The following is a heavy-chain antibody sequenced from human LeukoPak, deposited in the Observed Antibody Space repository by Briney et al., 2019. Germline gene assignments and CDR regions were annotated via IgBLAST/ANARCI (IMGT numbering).Heavy chain of an antibody. V-gene: IGHV1-46*01. CDR3: ARDQGLTGYFDY. J-gene: IGHJ4*02. CDR1: GYMFTNYA. Sequence: ASVKVSCKASGYMFTNYAMHWVRQAPGQRLEWMGIINPSGGSTNYAQKFQGRVTMTRDTSTSTVYMELSSLRSEDTAVYYCARDQGLTGYFDYWGQGTLVTVSS. CDR2: INPSGGST. D-gene: IGHD3-9*01.